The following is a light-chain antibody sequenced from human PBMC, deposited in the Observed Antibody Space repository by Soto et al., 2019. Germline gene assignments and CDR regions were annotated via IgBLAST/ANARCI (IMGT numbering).Light chain of an antibody. V-gene: IGKV4-1*01. Sequence: DIVMTQSPDSLAVSLGERATINCKSSQSVFYSSNNKNYLAWYQQKPGQPPKLLIYSASTRESGVPDRLSGSGSVTDFTLTISSLQAEDVAVYYCQQYYSTPQTFGQGTKVEIK. J-gene: IGKJ1*01. CDR3: QQYYSTPQT. CDR2: SAS. CDR1: QSVFYSSNNKNY.